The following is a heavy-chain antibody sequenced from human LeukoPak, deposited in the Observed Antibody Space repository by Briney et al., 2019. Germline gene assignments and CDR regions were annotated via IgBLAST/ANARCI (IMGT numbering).Heavy chain of an antibody. CDR3: ARDLPDY. CDR1: GFTFGTYW. J-gene: IGHJ4*02. V-gene: IGHV3-7*03. Sequence: GGSLRLSXVGSGFTFGTYWMTWVSQAPGKGLEWVANINEDGSEKHYVGSVEGRFTISRDNAKNSVYLQMSSLRAEDMAVYYCARDLPDYWGQGTLVTVSS. CDR2: INEDGSEK.